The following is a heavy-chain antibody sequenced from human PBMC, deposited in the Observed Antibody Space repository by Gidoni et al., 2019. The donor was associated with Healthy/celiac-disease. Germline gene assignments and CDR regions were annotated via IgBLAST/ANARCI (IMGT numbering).Heavy chain of an antibody. J-gene: IGHJ4*02. CDR1: AYSIDTDFY. CDR2: IYPDGSH. V-gene: IGHV4-38-2*02. D-gene: IGHD4-4*01. CDR3: TKDAWDLSKSVY. Sequence: QVQLQESGPGRVKPSETLSLTRAVSAYSIDTDFYWSWIRQPPGKGLEWIGSIYPDGSHYYNTSLKSRITISIDRSKKQCSLNLRSVTAADTAIYYCTKDAWDLSKSVYWGRGTLVTVSS.